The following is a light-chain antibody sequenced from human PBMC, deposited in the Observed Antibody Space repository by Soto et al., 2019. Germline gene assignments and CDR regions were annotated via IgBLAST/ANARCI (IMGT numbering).Light chain of an antibody. V-gene: IGKV3-20*01. CDR1: QSVSSSY. J-gene: IGKJ4*01. CDR2: GAS. CDR3: QQYGSSRLT. Sequence: EIVVPQSPATLSVSPGERATLSCRASQSVSSSYLAWYQQKPGQAPRLLIYGASSRATGIPDRFSGSGSGTDFTLTISRLEPEDFAVYYCQQYGSSRLTFGGGTKVDI.